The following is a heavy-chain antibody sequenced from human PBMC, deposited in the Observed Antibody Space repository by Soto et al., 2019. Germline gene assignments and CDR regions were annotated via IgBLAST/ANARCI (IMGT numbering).Heavy chain of an antibody. CDR1: GYTLTELS. V-gene: IGHV1-24*01. CDR3: AAGWLQFLEWSPQYYYGMDV. Sequence: ASVKVSCKVSGYTLTELSMHWVRQAPGKGLEWMGGFDPEDGETIYAQKFQERVTITRDMSTSTAYMELSSLRSEDTAVYYCAAGWLQFLEWSPQYYYGMDVWGQGTTVTVSS. D-gene: IGHD3-3*01. CDR2: FDPEDGET. J-gene: IGHJ6*02.